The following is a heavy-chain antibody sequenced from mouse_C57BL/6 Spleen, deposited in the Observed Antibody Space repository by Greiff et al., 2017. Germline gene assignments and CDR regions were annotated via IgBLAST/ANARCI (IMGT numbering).Heavy chain of an antibody. CDR2: IYPGDGDT. V-gene: IGHV1-80*01. CDR3: ARIYYYAMGY. CDR1: GYAFSSYW. Sequence: QVQLKESGAELVKPGASVKISCKASGYAFSSYWMNWVKQRPGTGLEWIGQIYPGDGDTNYNGKFKGKATLTADKSSSTAYMQLSSLTSDDSAVYFCARIYYYAMGYWGQGTSVTVSS. J-gene: IGHJ4*01.